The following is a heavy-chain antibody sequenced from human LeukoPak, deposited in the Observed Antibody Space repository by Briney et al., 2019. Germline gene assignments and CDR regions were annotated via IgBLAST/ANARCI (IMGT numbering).Heavy chain of an antibody. J-gene: IGHJ4*02. D-gene: IGHD3-16*01. V-gene: IGHV3-9*01. CDR2: ISWDSGSI. CDR1: GFTFDDYA. Sequence: GGSLRLSCAASGFTFDDYAMHWVRQAPGKGLEWVSGISWDSGSIGYADSVKGRFTISRDNAKNSLYLQMNSLRAEDTALYYCARSVGGTFDYWGQGTLVTASS. CDR3: ARSVGGTFDY.